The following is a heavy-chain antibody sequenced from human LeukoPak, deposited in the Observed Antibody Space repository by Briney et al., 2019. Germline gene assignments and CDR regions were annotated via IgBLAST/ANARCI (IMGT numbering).Heavy chain of an antibody. V-gene: IGHV3-21*01. D-gene: IGHD2-15*01. Sequence: PGGSLRLSCAASGFTFSSYSMNWVRQAPGKGLEWVSSISSSSSYIYYADLVKGRFTISRDNAKNSLYLQMNGLRAEDTAVYYCARDDYAGIVVVVAAFDYWGQGTLVTVSS. J-gene: IGHJ4*02. CDR2: ISSSSSYI. CDR1: GFTFSSYS. CDR3: ARDDYAGIVVVVAAFDY.